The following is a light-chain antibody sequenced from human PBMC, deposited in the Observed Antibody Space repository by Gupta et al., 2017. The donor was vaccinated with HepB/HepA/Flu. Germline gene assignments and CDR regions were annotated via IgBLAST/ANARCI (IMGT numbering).Light chain of an antibody. CDR1: SSNIGAGYD. J-gene: IGLJ7*01. V-gene: IGLV1-40*01. CDR3: QSYDSSLSGSAV. Sequence: QSVLTQPPSVSGAPGQMVTIPCTGSSSNIGAGYDVPWYQQLPGTAPKLLIYGNSNRPSGVPDRFSGAKSGTSASLAITGLQAEDEADYYCQSYDSSLSGSAVFGGGTQLTVL. CDR2: GNS.